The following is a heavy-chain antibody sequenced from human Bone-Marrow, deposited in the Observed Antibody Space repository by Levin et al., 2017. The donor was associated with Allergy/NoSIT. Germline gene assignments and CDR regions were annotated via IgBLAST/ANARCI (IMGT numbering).Heavy chain of an antibody. CDR2: IEHGSGLI. CDR1: GFTFSTYH. CDR3: TRDMSVTQRAFDI. V-gene: IGHV3-21*01. Sequence: GESLKISCAASGFTFSTYHMNWVRQAPGKGLEWVSFIEHGSGLIQYAESLRGRFTVSRDNAKSTLYLQMNSLRDEDTAVYYCTRDMSVTQRAFDIWGQGTTVTVSS. J-gene: IGHJ3*02. D-gene: IGHD2-21*02.